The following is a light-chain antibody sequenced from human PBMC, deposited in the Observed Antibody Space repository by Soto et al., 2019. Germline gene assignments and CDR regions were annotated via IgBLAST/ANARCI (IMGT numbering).Light chain of an antibody. V-gene: IGKV1-27*01. CDR1: QDISNY. Sequence: DIQMTQSPSSLSASVGDRVTITCRASQDISNYLAWYQQKPGKPPKVLIYSASTLQTGVESRFSGSGFGTVFTLTINSLQPEDVATYSCQKYSSVPVFGPGTKVEIK. J-gene: IGKJ3*01. CDR3: QKYSSVPV. CDR2: SAS.